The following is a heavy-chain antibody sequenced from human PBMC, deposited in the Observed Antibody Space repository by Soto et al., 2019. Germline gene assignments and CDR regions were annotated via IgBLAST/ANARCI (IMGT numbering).Heavy chain of an antibody. V-gene: IGHV3-30*18. J-gene: IGHJ4*02. CDR1: GFTFSIYA. CDR3: AKDLGPRRQWLIDPFDY. Sequence: QVQLVESGGGVVQPGRSLRVSCAASGFTFSIYAMHWVRQAPGTGLEWVAVISYDGTKTYYADSVKGRFTISRDNSKNTVYLQMNSLRDEDTAVYYCAKDLGPRRQWLIDPFDYCGQGTLVTVSP. D-gene: IGHD6-19*01. CDR2: ISYDGTKT.